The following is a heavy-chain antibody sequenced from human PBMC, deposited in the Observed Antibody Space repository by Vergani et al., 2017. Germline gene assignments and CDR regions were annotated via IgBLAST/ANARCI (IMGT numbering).Heavy chain of an antibody. J-gene: IGHJ4*02. CDR1: GFTFDDYT. D-gene: IGHD3-22*01. Sequence: EVQLVETGGGLIQPGGSLRLSCAASGFTFDDYTMHWVRQAPGKGLEWVSLIIWDGGSTYYADSVKGRFTISRDNSKNSLYLQMNSLRTEDTALYYCAKDTAGKGNYDSSGLPDYWGQGTLVTVSS. CDR3: AKDTAGKGNYDSSGLPDY. V-gene: IGHV3-43*01. CDR2: IIWDGGST.